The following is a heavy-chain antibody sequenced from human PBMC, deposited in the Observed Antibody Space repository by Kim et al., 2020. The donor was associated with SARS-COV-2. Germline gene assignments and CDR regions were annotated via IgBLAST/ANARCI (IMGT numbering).Heavy chain of an antibody. J-gene: IGHJ4*02. CDR3: ANFES. CDR2: FDGRHK. Sequence: FDGRHKYYAASVKGRFTISRDNSKNMVYLQMNSLRAEDTAVYYCANFESWGQGTLVTVSS. V-gene: IGHV3-33*06.